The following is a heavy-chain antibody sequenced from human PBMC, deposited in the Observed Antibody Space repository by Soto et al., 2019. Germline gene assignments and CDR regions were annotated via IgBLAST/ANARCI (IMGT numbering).Heavy chain of an antibody. CDR3: ARGVCFGANYGVDV. CDR1: GFTFSGSA. J-gene: IGHJ6*02. Sequence: EVQLVESGGGLVQPGGSLKLSCAASGFTFSGSAVHWVRQASGKGLEWVGRSKDKASNYATGYSASLQGRFTISRDDSKNTAYLQMHSLQTEDTGVYYCARGVCFGANYGVDVGGQGTTVTVSS. D-gene: IGHD3-10*01. CDR2: SKDKASNYAT. V-gene: IGHV3-73*02.